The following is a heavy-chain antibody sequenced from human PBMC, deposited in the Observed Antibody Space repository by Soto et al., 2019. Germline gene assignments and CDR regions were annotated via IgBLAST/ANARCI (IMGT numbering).Heavy chain of an antibody. D-gene: IGHD2-21*01. V-gene: IGHV1-3*01. J-gene: IGHJ6*02. Sequence: ASVKVSCKASGYNFEKYVIHWVRQAPGHGLEWLGYMNAGTGAKKSSHLFQGRVTLTRDTSATTAYLELSGLRSDDTAIYYCARVVDVRPATYSGMDVWGPGTRVTVSS. CDR1: GYNFEKYV. CDR3: ARVVDVRPATYSGMDV. CDR2: MNAGTGAK.